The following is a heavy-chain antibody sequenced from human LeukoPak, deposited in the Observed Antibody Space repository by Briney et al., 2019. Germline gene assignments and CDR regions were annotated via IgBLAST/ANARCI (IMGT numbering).Heavy chain of an antibody. D-gene: IGHD1-7*01. J-gene: IGHJ4*02. CDR2: IYPADSNT. Sequence: GESLKTSCKGSGYSFFSYWIGWVRQMPGKGLEWMGIIYPADSNTRYSPSLQGQVTISADKSISTVYLQWSSLKASDTAIYYCARRGAWNYDDDYFDYWGQGTLVTVSS. CDR1: GYSFFSYW. V-gene: IGHV5-51*01. CDR3: ARRGAWNYDDDYFDY.